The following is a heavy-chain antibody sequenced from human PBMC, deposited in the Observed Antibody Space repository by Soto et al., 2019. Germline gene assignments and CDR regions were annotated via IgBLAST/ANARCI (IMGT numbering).Heavy chain of an antibody. Sequence: GGSLRLSCAASGFTFSSYAMSWVRQAPGKGLEWVSAISGSGGSTYYADSVKGRFTISRDNSKNTLYLQMNSLRAEDTAVYYCAKDRSEEYLWRSYQQPVDEWGEGSLVTVYS. D-gene: IGHD3-16*01. V-gene: IGHV3-23*01. CDR1: GFTFSSYA. CDR2: ISGSGGST. J-gene: IGHJ4*02. CDR3: AKDRSEEYLWRSYQQPVDE.